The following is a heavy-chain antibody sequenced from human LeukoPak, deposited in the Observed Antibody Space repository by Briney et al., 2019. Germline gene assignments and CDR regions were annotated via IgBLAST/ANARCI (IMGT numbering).Heavy chain of an antibody. CDR2: IYHSGST. V-gene: IGHV4-38-2*02. CDR3: ARHALYGSVQH. D-gene: IGHD3-10*01. CDR1: GYSISSGYY. Sequence: PSETLSLTCTVSGYSISSGYYWGWIRQPPGKGLEWIGTIYHSGSTYYNPSLKSRVTISVDTSKNQFSLKLSSVTAADTAVYYCARHALYGSVQHWGQGTLVTVSS. J-gene: IGHJ1*01.